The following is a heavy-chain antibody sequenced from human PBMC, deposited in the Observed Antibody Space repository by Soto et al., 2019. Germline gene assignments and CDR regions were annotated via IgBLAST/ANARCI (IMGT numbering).Heavy chain of an antibody. J-gene: IGHJ6*03. D-gene: IGHD3-10*01. V-gene: IGHV4-34*01. CDR3: TRGVMVPGLMSIQGTRYYMDA. CDR2: IFHTGTN. CDR1: GGTFGRHQ. Sequence: QVRLQERGAGQLKASATLSLTCHIYGGTFGRHQWRWIRRLPGKGLDLICAIFHTGTNTYNPSLKSRVTVAAGMTRNESSLRLADVAAADEAVYYCTRGVMVPGLMSIQGTRYYMDAWGQGAAVTVSS.